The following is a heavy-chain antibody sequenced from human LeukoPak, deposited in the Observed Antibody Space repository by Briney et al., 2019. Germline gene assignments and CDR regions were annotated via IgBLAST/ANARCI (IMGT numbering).Heavy chain of an antibody. Sequence: GGSLRLSCAASGFSFRSYAMSWVRQAPGKGLEWVSSISSSSSYIYYADSVKGRFTISRDNAKNSLYLQMNSLRAEDTAVYYCARDEGGSSRHHYYYGMDVWGQGTTVTVSS. D-gene: IGHD6-13*01. CDR1: GFSFRSYA. CDR3: ARDEGGSSRHHYYYGMDV. J-gene: IGHJ6*02. V-gene: IGHV3-21*01. CDR2: ISSSSSYI.